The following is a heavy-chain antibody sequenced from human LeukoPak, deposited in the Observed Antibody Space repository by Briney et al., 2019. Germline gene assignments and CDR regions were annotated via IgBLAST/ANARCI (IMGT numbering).Heavy chain of an antibody. CDR3: ARILRYLTPPAD. J-gene: IGHJ4*02. D-gene: IGHD4-23*01. V-gene: IGHV4-34*01. Sequence: PSETLSLTCAVYGGSFSGYYWSWIRQPPGKGLEWIGEINHSGSTNYNPSLKSRVTISVDTSKNQFSLKLSSVTAADTAVYYCARILRYLTPPADWGQGTLVTVSS. CDR2: INHSGST. CDR1: GGSFSGYY.